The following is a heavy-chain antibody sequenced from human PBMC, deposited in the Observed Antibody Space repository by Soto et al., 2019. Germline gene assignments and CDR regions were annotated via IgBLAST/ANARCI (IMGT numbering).Heavy chain of an antibody. CDR2: IWYDGSNK. Sequence: GGSLRLSCAASGFTFSSYGMHWVRQAPGKGLEWVAVIWYDGSNKYYADSVKGRFTISRDNSKNTLYLQMNSLGAEDTAVYYCARDPQDGMIGSMDVWGQGTTVTVSS. V-gene: IGHV3-33*01. D-gene: IGHD3-10*02. J-gene: IGHJ6*02. CDR1: GFTFSSYG. CDR3: ARDPQDGMIGSMDV.